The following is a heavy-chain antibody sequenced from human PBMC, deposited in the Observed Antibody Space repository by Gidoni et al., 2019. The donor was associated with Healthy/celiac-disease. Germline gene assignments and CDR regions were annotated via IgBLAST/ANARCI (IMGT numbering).Heavy chain of an antibody. CDR2: INHSGST. D-gene: IGHD6-13*01. J-gene: IGHJ6*03. CDR1: AASFSGYY. V-gene: IGHV4-34*01. CDR3: ASWGYSSWWYIDV. Sequence: QLQLQHWGARRFMRSQTLSLTCSGYAASFSGYYWSWVRQPPGKGLEWIGEINHSGSTNYNPSLKGRVTISVDTCKTKFYLKLSCVTAADTAVYYCASWGYSSWWYIDVWGKGTTVTVSS.